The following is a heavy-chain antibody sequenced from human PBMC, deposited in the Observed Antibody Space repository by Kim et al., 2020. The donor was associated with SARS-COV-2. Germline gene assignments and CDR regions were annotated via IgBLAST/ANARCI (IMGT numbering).Heavy chain of an antibody. D-gene: IGHD1-26*01. CDR3: TRELGGTNSYFYGMDV. CDR2: IKTKTDGGTL. Sequence: GGSLRLSCAASGFPFNNAWMTWVRQVPGMGLEWVGRIKTKTDGGTLDYVASVKGRFTISRDDSKNTLYLQMDSLKTEDTAVYYCTRELGGTNSYFYGMDVWGQGTTVTASS. CDR1: GFPFNNAW. J-gene: IGHJ6*02. V-gene: IGHV3-15*01.